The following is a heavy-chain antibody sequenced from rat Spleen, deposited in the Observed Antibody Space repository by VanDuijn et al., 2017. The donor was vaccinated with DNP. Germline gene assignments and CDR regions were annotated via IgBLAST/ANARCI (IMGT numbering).Heavy chain of an antibody. Sequence: EVQLVESGGGLVQPGRSLKLSCAASGFTFSDYDMAWVRQAPTKGLEWVASISPSGGSTYYRDSVKGRFTISRDNAKSTLYLQMDSLRSEDTATYYCATLLTTLMDAWGQGTSVTVSS. CDR3: ATLLTTLMDA. D-gene: IGHD1-4*01. CDR2: ISPSGGST. V-gene: IGHV5-25*01. J-gene: IGHJ4*01. CDR1: GFTFSDYD.